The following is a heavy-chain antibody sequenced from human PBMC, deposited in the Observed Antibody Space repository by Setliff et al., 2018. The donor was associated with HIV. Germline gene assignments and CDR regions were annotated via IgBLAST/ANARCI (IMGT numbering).Heavy chain of an antibody. CDR3: TTTFAAYDSPN. D-gene: IGHD3-22*01. V-gene: IGHV3-15*01. CDR1: GFSFSNAG. CDR2: IKKKVDGGTT. J-gene: IGHJ4*02. Sequence: GESLKISCAASGFSFSNAGMSWVRQAPGKGLEWIGLIKKKVDGGTTDYAAPVKGRFDTSRDDSTNTVYLQTNSLKIEDTATYYCTTTFAAYDSPNWGQGTLVTVSS.